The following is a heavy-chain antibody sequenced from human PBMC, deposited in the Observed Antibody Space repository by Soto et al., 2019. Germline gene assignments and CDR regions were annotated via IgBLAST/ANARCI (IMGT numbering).Heavy chain of an antibody. CDR2: IRQAGSEK. V-gene: IGHV3-7*04. J-gene: IGHJ4*02. Sequence: EVQVVESGGGLVQPGGSLRLSCTVSGFTFRSYWMSWFRQGPGKGLEWVANIRQAGSEKYYVDSVKRRFTISRDNAQNSPYLERNSLRADDTAVYYCARDRYDDRYWGQGTLVTVSS. CDR3: ARDRYDDRY. D-gene: IGHD3-22*01. CDR1: GFTFRSYW.